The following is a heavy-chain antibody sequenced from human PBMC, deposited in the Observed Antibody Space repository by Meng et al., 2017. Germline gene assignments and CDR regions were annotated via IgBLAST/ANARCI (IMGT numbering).Heavy chain of an antibody. Sequence: QVPVVRSGAEVKKPGSSVKVSCKASGGTFSSYAISWVRQAPGQGLEWMGGIIPIFGTANYAQKFQGRVTITADKSTSTAYMELSSLRSEDTAVYYCARDKRPSSSWYGNWFDPWGQGTLVTVSS. J-gene: IGHJ5*02. V-gene: IGHV1-69*06. CDR3: ARDKRPSSSWYGNWFDP. D-gene: IGHD6-13*01. CDR2: IIPIFGTA. CDR1: GGTFSSYA.